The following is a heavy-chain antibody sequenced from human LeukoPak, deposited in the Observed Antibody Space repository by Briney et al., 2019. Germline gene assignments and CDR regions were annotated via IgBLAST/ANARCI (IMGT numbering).Heavy chain of an antibody. D-gene: IGHD5-12*01. Sequence: GGSLRLSCAASGFTFNNYAMHWVRQAPGKGLEWVSSISSSSSYIYYADSVKGRFTISRDNAKNSLYLQMNSLRAEDTAVYYCARGGLIGSGYDLPTFDYWGQGTLVTVSS. CDR3: ARGGLIGSGYDLPTFDY. CDR1: GFTFNNYA. J-gene: IGHJ4*02. CDR2: ISSSSSYI. V-gene: IGHV3-21*01.